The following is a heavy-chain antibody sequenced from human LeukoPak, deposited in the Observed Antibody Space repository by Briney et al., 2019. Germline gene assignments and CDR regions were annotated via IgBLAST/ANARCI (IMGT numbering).Heavy chain of an antibody. CDR2: IGTAGDT. Sequence: GGSLRLSCAASGFTFSSYDMHWVRQATGKGLEWVSAIGTAGDTYYPGSVKGRFTISRDNSKNTLYLQMNSLRAEDTAVYYCASERGYTGYDYGYFDYWGQGTLVTVSS. J-gene: IGHJ4*02. CDR3: ASERGYTGYDYGYFDY. D-gene: IGHD5-12*01. V-gene: IGHV3-13*01. CDR1: GFTFSSYD.